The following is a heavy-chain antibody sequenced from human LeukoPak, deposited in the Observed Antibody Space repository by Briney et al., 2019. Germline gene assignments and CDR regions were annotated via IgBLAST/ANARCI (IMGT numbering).Heavy chain of an antibody. CDR1: GFTFSSYW. V-gene: IGHV3-7*01. D-gene: IGHD3-22*01. CDR2: IKQDGSEK. CDR3: ARVRGGYYGNAFDI. Sequence: GGSLRLSCAASGFTFSSYWMSWVRQAPGKGLEWVANIKQDGSEKYYVDSVKGRFTISRDNAENSLYLQMNSLRAEDTAVYYCARVRGGYYGNAFDIWGQGTMVTVSS. J-gene: IGHJ3*02.